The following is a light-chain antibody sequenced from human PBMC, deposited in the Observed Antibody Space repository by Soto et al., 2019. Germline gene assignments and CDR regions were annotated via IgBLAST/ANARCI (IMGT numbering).Light chain of an antibody. CDR2: DAS. Sequence: EPVLTQSPSTLSLSPGERATLSCWASQSVGSSLAWYQQKPGQAPRLLIYDASKRATGIPARFSGSGSGTDFTLTITSLEPEDFAIFYWQHRSNRALTFGGGTTVEIK. CDR1: QSVGSS. V-gene: IGKV3-11*01. CDR3: QHRSNRALT. J-gene: IGKJ4*01.